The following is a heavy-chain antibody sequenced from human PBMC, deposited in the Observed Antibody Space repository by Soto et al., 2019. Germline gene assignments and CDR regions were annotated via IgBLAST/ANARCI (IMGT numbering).Heavy chain of an antibody. CDR1: GFSFGRYG. CDR3: AREYLDHGPDV. CDR2: VSYDGRNR. V-gene: IGHV3-30*03. J-gene: IGHJ6*02. Sequence: QVQLVESGGGVVQPGRSLRLSCVGSGFSFGRYGIHWVRQAPGKGLEWVAWVSYDGRNRNYADSLKARLTISRDISKDTAFLQMNSLGPDDTSVYYCAREYLDHGPDVWGQGTSVTVSS.